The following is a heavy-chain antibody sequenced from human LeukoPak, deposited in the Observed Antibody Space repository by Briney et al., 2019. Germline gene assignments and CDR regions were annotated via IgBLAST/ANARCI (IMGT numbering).Heavy chain of an antibody. CDR3: ARSGMWGGNPPH. CDR1: GGSISSESYY. J-gene: IGHJ4*02. D-gene: IGHD4-23*01. CDR2: IYTSGST. Sequence: PSETLSLTCTVSGGSISSESYYWSWIRQPAGKGLEWIGRIYTSGSTSYNPSLKSRVTISVDTPRNQFSLKLSSVTAADTAVYYCARSGMWGGNPPHWGQGTLVTVSS. V-gene: IGHV4-61*02.